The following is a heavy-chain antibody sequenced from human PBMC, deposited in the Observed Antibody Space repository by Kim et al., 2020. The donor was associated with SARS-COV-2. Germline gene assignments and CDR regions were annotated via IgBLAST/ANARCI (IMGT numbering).Heavy chain of an antibody. Sequence: GGSLRLSCAASGFTFSDYYMSWIRQAPGKGLEWVSYISSSGSTIYYADSVKGRFTISRDNAKNSLYLQMNSLRAEDTAVYYCARDWGRPDYYYYYYGMDVWGQGTTVTVSS. J-gene: IGHJ6*02. V-gene: IGHV3-11*01. CDR1: GFTFSDYY. CDR3: ARDWGRPDYYYYYYGMDV. CDR2: ISSSGSTI. D-gene: IGHD3-16*01.